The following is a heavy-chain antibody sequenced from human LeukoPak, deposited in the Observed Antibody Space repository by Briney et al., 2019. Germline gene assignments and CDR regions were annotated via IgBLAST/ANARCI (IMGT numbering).Heavy chain of an antibody. J-gene: IGHJ4*02. CDR2: ISRSGNFI. CDR3: ARVETTGRT. CDR1: GFTFSNYA. V-gene: IGHV3-21*01. Sequence: PGGSLRLSCAASGFTFSNYAMHWVRQAPGKGLEWVSSISRSGNFIYYGDAVKGRFPISRDNAKNSLYLQMNSLRAEDTAVYYCARVETTGRTWGQGTLVSVSA. D-gene: IGHD1-14*01.